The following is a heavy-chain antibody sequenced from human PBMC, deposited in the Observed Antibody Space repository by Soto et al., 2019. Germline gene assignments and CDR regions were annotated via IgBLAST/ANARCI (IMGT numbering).Heavy chain of an antibody. D-gene: IGHD3-10*01. V-gene: IGHV3-30*18. CDR3: AKDQEFLGTYYYASGSYYASDY. J-gene: IGHJ4*02. Sequence: GGSLRLSCAASGFTFSSFGMHWVRQAPGKGLEWVAVISYVGTIKYYADSVKGRFTISRDNSKNTLFLQMNSLRAEDTAVYYCAKDQEFLGTYYYASGSYYASDYWGQGTLVTVSS. CDR2: ISYVGTIK. CDR1: GFTFSSFG.